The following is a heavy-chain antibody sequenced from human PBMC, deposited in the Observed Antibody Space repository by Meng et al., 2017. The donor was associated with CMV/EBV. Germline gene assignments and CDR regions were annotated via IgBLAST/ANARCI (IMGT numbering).Heavy chain of an antibody. Sequence: GSLRLSCTVSGGSISSSSSYWGWIRQPPGKGLEWIGSIYYSGSTYYNPSLKSRVTISVDTSKNQFSLKLSSVTAADTAVYSCARDNTVVKGIDYWGQGTLVTVSS. CDR1: GGSISSSSSY. J-gene: IGHJ4*02. D-gene: IGHD4-23*01. CDR3: ARDNTVVKGIDY. V-gene: IGHV4-39*07. CDR2: IYYSGST.